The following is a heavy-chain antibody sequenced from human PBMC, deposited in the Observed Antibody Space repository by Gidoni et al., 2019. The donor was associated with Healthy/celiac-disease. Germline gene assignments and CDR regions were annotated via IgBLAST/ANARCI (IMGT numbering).Heavy chain of an antibody. CDR1: GFTFSSYS. CDR2: ISSSSSYI. Sequence: EVQLVESGGGLVKPGGSLRLSCAASGFTFSSYSMNWVRQAPGKGLEWVSSISSSSSYIYYADSVKGRFTISRDNAKNSLYLQMNSLRAEDTAVYYCARGDYGGNSPFDYWGQGTLVTVSS. CDR3: ARGDYGGNSPFDY. V-gene: IGHV3-21*01. D-gene: IGHD4-17*01. J-gene: IGHJ4*02.